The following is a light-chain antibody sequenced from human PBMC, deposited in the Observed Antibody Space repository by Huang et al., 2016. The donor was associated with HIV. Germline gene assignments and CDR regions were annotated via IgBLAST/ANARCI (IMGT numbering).Light chain of an antibody. CDR3: QQYNDWPPLT. V-gene: IGKV3D-15*01. Sequence: VMTQSPASLSASPGARVTLSCRASQGGRTNLAWYQQKPGQAPTRLMFGASTRATGTPPMFSGSGSGTDFTLTITSLQSSDSAIYYCQQYNDWPPLTFGGGTKVEI. J-gene: IGKJ4*01. CDR1: QGGRTN. CDR2: GAS.